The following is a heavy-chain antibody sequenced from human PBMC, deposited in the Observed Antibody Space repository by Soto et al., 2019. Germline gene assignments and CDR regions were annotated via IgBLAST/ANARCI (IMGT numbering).Heavy chain of an antibody. V-gene: IGHV1-8*01. CDR3: ARGEIEYYDFWSGPLDY. J-gene: IGHJ4*02. Sequence: QVQLVQSGAEVKKPGASVKVSCKASGYTFTSYDINWVRQATGQGLEWMGWMNPNSGNTGYAQKFQGRVTMTRNTSXSXXYMELSSLRSEDTAVYYCARGEIEYYDFWSGPLDYWGQGTLVTVSS. CDR1: GYTFTSYD. CDR2: MNPNSGNT. D-gene: IGHD3-3*01.